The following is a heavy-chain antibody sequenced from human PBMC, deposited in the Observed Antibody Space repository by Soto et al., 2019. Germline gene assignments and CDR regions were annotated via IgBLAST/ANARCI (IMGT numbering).Heavy chain of an antibody. CDR2: ISSSGSTI. J-gene: IGHJ3*02. V-gene: IGHV3-11*01. Sequence: GGSLRLSCAASGFTFSDYYMSWIRQAPGKGLEWVSYISSSGSTIYYADSVKGRFTISRDNVKNSLYLQMNSLRAEDTAVYYCATSPTYYDFWSGYPDAFDIWGQGTMVT. CDR1: GFTFSDYY. CDR3: ATSPTYYDFWSGYPDAFDI. D-gene: IGHD3-3*01.